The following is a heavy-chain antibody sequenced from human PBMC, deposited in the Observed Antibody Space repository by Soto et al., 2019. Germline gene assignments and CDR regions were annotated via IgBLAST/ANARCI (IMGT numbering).Heavy chain of an antibody. V-gene: IGHV1-18*01. CDR2: ISTYNGDT. J-gene: IGHJ6*02. CDR1: GYTFTTSG. Sequence: QVQLVQSGPEVKKPGASVKVSCEASGYTFTTSGISWVRQAPGQGLEWMGWISTYNGDTNSAQKFQGRVTMTADTCTGTVYMELMSLKSDDTAVYYCARQGSWPYYYYGLDVWGQGTTVTVSS. CDR3: ARQGSWPYYYYGLDV. D-gene: IGHD1-26*01.